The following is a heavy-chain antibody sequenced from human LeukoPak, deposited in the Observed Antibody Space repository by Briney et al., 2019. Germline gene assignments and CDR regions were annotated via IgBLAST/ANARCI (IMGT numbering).Heavy chain of an antibody. D-gene: IGHD5-12*01. J-gene: IGHJ4*02. CDR1: GFTFDDFA. CDR2: ISWNGVVV. CDR3: AKDRASGYNSFDY. Sequence: GRSLRLSCAASGFTFDDFAMHWVRHAPGKGLESVSYISWNGVVVAYADSVKGRFTISRDNAKNSLYLQMNSLRPEDTAFYYCAKDRASGYNSFDYWGQGTLVTVSS. V-gene: IGHV3-9*01.